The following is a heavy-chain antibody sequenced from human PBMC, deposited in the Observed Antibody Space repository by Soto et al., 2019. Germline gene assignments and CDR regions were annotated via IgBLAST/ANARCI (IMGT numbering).Heavy chain of an antibody. J-gene: IGHJ6*04. CDR1: GFTVSGKY. Sequence: GSLRLSCAASGFTVSGKYMSWVRQAPGKGLEWVSLIQSGGPTYYADSVKGRFTISRDTSENTVHLQMDSLRAEDTAVYYCARDDVLCDGGRCYGVPLDGWGKGTTVTVSS. CDR2: IQSGGPT. D-gene: IGHD2-15*01. CDR3: ARDDVLCDGGRCYGVPLDG. V-gene: IGHV3-66*01.